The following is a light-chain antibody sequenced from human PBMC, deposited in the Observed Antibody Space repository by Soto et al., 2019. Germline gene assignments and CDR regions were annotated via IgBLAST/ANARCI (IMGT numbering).Light chain of an antibody. V-gene: IGKV3-11*01. Sequence: EIVLTQSPATLSLSPGERATLSCRASQTINNYLAWYQQKPGQAPRLLVYDASYRAIGIPARFSGSGSGTDSTSTISSIEPEDFAVYYCEERSDWPPRLTFGGGTKVEIK. J-gene: IGKJ4*01. CDR3: EERSDWPPRLT. CDR1: QTINNY. CDR2: DAS.